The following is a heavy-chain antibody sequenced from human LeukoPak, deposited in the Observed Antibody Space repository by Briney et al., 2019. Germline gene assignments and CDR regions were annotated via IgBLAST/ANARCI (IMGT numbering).Heavy chain of an antibody. CDR2: IYYNGGT. V-gene: IGHV4-59*11. D-gene: IGHD2-15*01. J-gene: IGHJ2*01. CDR3: ARYSAARSDL. Sequence: SETLSLTCTVSGGSISGHHWSWIRQPPGKELEWIGYIYYNGGTSYNPSLKSRVTISVDTSKNQFSLHLDAVTAADTAVYYCARYSAARSDLWGRGTLVTVAS. CDR1: GGSISGHH.